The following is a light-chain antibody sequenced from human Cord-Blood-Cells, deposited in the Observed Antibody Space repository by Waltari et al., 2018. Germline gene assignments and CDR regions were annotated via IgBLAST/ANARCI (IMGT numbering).Light chain of an antibody. Sequence: SYVLTQPPSVSVAPGQTARLTCGGNNIGSKSVHWYQRKPGQAPVLVIYYDSDRPSGIPERFSGSNSGNTATLTISRVEAGDEADYYCQVWDSSSDHYVFGTGTKVTVL. CDR3: QVWDSSSDHYV. CDR2: YDS. V-gene: IGLV3-21*04. CDR1: NIGSKS. J-gene: IGLJ1*01.